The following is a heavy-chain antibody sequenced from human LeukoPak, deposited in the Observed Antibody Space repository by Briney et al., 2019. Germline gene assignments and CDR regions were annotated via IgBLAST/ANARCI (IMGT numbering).Heavy chain of an antibody. CDR2: IGSGGDT. D-gene: IGHD3-10*01. CDR3: AKYYAARSRSFDF. J-gene: IGHJ4*02. V-gene: IGHV3-23*01. CDR1: GFTFSSYA. Sequence: PGGSLRLSCAASGFTFSSYAMTWVRQSPGKGLEWVSVIGSGGDTCYSDSVQGRFTISRDNSKNTLYLQMNSLRADDTAVYYCAKYYAARSRSFDFWGQGTLVTVSS.